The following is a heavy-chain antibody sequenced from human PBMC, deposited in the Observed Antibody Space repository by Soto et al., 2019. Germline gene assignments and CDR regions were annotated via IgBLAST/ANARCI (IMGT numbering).Heavy chain of an antibody. D-gene: IGHD2-2*01. CDR3: ASRNLAGCSGTDCLYYFDY. CDR2: ISRGGETI. V-gene: IGHV3-48*02. CDR1: GFTFSGFT. J-gene: IGHJ4*02. Sequence: EVQLVESGGGLVQPGGSLRLSCAGSGFTFSGFTMNWVRQAPGRGLEWVSYISRGGETIYYADSVKGRITIYRDNAENSLYLQMNSLRDEDTAVYYCASRNLAGCSGTDCLYYFDYWGQGTLVTVSS.